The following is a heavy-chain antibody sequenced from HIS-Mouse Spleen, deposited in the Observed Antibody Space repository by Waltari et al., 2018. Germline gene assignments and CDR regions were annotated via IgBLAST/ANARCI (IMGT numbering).Heavy chain of an antibody. CDR3: AREIPYSSSWYDWYFDL. D-gene: IGHD6-13*01. CDR1: GGSISSSSYY. J-gene: IGHJ2*01. Sequence: QLQLQESGPGLVKPSDTLSLTCTVSGGSISSSSYYWGWIRQPPGKGLEWIGSIYYSGSTYYNPSLKSRGTISVDTSKNQFSLKLSSVTAADTAVYYCAREIPYSSSWYDWYFDLWGRGTLVTVSS. V-gene: IGHV4-39*07. CDR2: IYYSGST.